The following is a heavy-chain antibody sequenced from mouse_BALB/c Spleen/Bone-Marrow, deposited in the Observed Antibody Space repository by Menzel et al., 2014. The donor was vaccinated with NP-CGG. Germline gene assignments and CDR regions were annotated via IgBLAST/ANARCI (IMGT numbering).Heavy chain of an antibody. V-gene: IGHV1-7*01. CDR1: GYTFTSYW. Sequence: VQLQQSGAELAKPGASVKMSCKASGYTFTSYWMHWVKQRPGQGLEWVGYIYPSTGYTEHNQKFKDKAIMTADKSSSTAYMQLSSLTSEDSAVCYCRRDEFAYWGQGTLVTVSA. J-gene: IGHJ3*01. CDR3: RRDEFAY. CDR2: IYPSTGYT.